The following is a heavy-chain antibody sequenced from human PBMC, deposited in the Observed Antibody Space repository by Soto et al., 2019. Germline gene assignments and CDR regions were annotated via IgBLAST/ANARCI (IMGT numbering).Heavy chain of an antibody. D-gene: IGHD6-13*01. CDR1: GFTFSSYG. J-gene: IGHJ5*02. V-gene: IGHV3-30*18. CDR2: ISYDGSNK. CDR3: AKDLRQQPGGFDP. Sequence: QVQLVESGGGVVQPGRSLRLSCAASGFTFSSYGMHWVRQAPGKGLEWVAVISYDGSNKYYADSVKGRFTISRDNSKNTLYLQMNSLRAEDTAVYYCAKDLRQQPGGFDPWGQGTLVTVSS.